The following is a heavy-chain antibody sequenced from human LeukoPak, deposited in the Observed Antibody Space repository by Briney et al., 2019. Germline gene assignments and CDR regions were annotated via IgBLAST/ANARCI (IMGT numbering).Heavy chain of an antibody. J-gene: IGHJ4*02. CDR2: ISFSSSTI. D-gene: IGHD2-2*01. V-gene: IGHV3-48*01. CDR1: GLTFSTNS. CDR3: AKDSGDIVVVPAAQHFDY. Sequence: GGSLRLSCAAAGLTFSTNSMNWVRQAPGKGLEWVSYISFSSSTIYYADSVKGRFTISRDNAKNLLYLQMNSLRAEDTAVYYCAKDSGDIVVVPAAQHFDYWGQGTLVTVSS.